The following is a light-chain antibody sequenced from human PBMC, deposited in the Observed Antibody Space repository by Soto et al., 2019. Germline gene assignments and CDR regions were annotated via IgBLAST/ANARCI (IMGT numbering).Light chain of an antibody. Sequence: QSALTQPASVSGSPGQSITISCTGTSSDVGGYNYVSWYQHHPGEAPKVMIYDVGDRPSGVSNRFSGSKPGNTASLTISGLQAEDEADYYCCSFTSSNLYVFGTGTRSPS. V-gene: IGLV2-14*03. CDR2: DVG. J-gene: IGLJ1*01. CDR3: CSFTSSNLYV. CDR1: SSDVGGYNY.